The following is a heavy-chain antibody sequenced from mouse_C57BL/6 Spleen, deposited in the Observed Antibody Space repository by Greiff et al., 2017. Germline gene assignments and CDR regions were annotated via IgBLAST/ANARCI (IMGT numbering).Heavy chain of an antibody. D-gene: IGHD1-1*01. J-gene: IGHJ4*01. Sequence: EVQLQQSGAELVKPGASVKLSCTASGFNIKDYYMHWVKQRTEQGLEWIGRIDPEDGETKYAPKFQGKATLTADTSSNTSYLQLSSLTSEDTAVYYCASYGSAMDYWGQGTSVTVSS. CDR2: IDPEDGET. CDR3: ASYGSAMDY. V-gene: IGHV14-2*01. CDR1: GFNIKDYY.